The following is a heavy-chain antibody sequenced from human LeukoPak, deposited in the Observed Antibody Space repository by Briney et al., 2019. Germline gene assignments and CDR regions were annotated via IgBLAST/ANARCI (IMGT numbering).Heavy chain of an antibody. V-gene: IGHV4-4*07. CDR1: GGSISSYY. CDR2: IYTSGST. J-gene: IGHJ6*03. CDR3: AREESGYSYGGYYYYYMDV. D-gene: IGHD5-18*01. Sequence: SETLSLTCTVSGGSISSYYWSWIRQPAGKGLEWIGRIYTSGSTNYNPSLKSRVTMSVDTSKNQFSLKLSSVTAADTAVYYCAREESGYSYGGYYYYYMDVWGKGTTVTVFS.